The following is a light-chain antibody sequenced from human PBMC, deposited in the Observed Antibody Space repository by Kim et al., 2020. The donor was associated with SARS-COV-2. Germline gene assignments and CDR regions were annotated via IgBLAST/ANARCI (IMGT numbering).Light chain of an antibody. CDR3: QQYGISPRT. V-gene: IGKV3-20*01. Sequence: IVMTQSPGTLSLSPGERVTLSCRASQSVTSSYLAWYQQKPGQAPRLLMYGASSRATGIPGRFSGSGSGTDFTLTISSLEPEDFAVYYCQQYGISPRTFGQGTKVDIK. J-gene: IGKJ1*01. CDR2: GAS. CDR1: QSVTSSY.